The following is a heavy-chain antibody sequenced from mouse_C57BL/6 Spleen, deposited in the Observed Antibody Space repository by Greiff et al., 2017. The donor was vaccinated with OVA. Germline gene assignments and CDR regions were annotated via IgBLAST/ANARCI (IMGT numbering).Heavy chain of an antibody. CDR3: ARVGDPYAMDY. CDR2: ISGGGGNT. CDR1: GFTFSSYT. J-gene: IGHJ4*01. V-gene: IGHV5-9*01. Sequence: EVKLVESGGGLVKPGGSLKLSCAASGFTFSSYTMSWVRQTPEKRLEWVATISGGGGNTYYPDSVKGRFTISRDNAKNTLYLQMSSLRSEDTALYYCARVGDPYAMDYWGQGTSVTVSS.